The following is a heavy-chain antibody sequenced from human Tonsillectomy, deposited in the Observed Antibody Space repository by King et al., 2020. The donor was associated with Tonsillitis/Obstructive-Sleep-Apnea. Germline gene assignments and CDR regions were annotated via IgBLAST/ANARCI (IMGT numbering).Heavy chain of an antibody. CDR1: GFNFNRYA. D-gene: IGHD3-10*01. CDR3: VATEGIRGYAFDI. Sequence: VQLVESGGGLVQPGGSLRLSCSASGFNFNRYAMHWVRQAPGKGLEYVSAISSNGRSTYYADSVKGRFTISRDNSKNTLYFQMSSLSAKDTAVYYCVATEGIRGYAFDIWGQGTMVTVSS. CDR2: ISSNGRST. J-gene: IGHJ3*02. V-gene: IGHV3-64*03.